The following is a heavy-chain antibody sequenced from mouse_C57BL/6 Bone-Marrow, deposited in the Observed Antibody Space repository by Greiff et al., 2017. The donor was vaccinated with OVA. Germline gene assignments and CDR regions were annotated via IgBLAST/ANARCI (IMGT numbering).Heavy chain of an antibody. CDR3: ARQGITTVV. J-gene: IGHJ2*01. V-gene: IGHV5-6*01. D-gene: IGHD1-1*01. CDR1: GFTFSSYG. CDR2: ISSGGSYT. Sequence: EVQVVESGGDLVKPGGSLKLSCAASGFTFSSYGMSWVRQTPDKRLEWVATISSGGSYTYYPDSVKGRFTISRDNAKNTLYLQMSSLKSEDTAMYYCARQGITTVVWGQGTTLTVSS.